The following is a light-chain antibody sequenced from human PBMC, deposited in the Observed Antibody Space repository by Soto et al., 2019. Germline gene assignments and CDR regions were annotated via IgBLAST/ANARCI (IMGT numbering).Light chain of an antibody. Sequence: DLNQPRSVYGSPRQSLPISCTGTSSDVGRYDYVSWYQQHPGKAPKLIVYDVTERPSGVPDRFSGSKSGNTASLTISGLQAEDEADYSCCSFAGSYSYVFGTGTKVTVL. V-gene: IGLV2-11*01. J-gene: IGLJ1*01. CDR3: CSFAGSYSYV. CDR1: SSDVGRYDY. CDR2: DVT.